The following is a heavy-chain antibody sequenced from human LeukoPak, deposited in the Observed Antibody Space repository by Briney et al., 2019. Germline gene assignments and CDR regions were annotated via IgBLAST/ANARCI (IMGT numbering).Heavy chain of an antibody. Sequence: PSETLPLTCTVSGGPISSYYCSWVRQPPAKGLEWIGYIYYSGSTNYNPSLKSRVTISVDTSKNQFSLKLSSVTAADTAVYYCARWSASDHDYWGQGTLVTVSS. CDR2: IYYSGST. D-gene: IGHD3-10*01. CDR1: GGPISSYY. V-gene: IGHV4-59*01. CDR3: ARWSASDHDY. J-gene: IGHJ4*02.